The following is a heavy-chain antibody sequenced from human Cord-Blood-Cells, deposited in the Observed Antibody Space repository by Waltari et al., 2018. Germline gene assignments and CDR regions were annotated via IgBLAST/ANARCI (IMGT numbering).Heavy chain of an antibody. CDR2: IRGSGGST. D-gene: IGHD2-2*02. CDR1: GFTFSSYA. V-gene: IGHV3-23*01. CDR3: EHIVVVPAAINY. Sequence: EVQLLESGGGLVQPGGSLRLSCAASGFTFSSYAMSWVRQAPGKGLEWVSAIRGSGGSTYYADSVKGRFTISRDNSKNTLYQQMNSLRAEDTAVYYCEHIVVVPAAINYWGQGTLVTVSS. J-gene: IGHJ4*02.